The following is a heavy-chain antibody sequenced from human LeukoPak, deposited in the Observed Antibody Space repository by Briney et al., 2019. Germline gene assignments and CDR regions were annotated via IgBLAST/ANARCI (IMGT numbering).Heavy chain of an antibody. Sequence: GGSLRLSCAASGFTFSSYAMNWVRQAPGKGLEWVSGISDSGVTTYYADSVKGRFTISRDNAKNSLYLQMNSLRAEDTAVYYCARDFDLGIAASDTENWFDPWGQGTLVTVSS. CDR3: ARDFDLGIAASDTENWFDP. CDR2: ISDSGVTT. J-gene: IGHJ5*02. D-gene: IGHD6-13*01. V-gene: IGHV3-23*01. CDR1: GFTFSSYA.